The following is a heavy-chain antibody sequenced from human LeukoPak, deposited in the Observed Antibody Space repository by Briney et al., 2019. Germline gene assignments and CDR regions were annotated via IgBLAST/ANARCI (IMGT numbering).Heavy chain of an antibody. CDR2: ISSSSSTI. J-gene: IGHJ4*02. CDR3: ARSHSSPPSPRDY. Sequence: GGSLRLSCAASGFTFSSYSMNWVRQAPGKGLEWVSYISSSSSTIYYADSVKGRFTISRDNAKNSLYLQMNSLRAEDTAVYYCARSHSSPPSPRDYWGQGTLVTVSS. V-gene: IGHV3-48*04. D-gene: IGHD6-13*01. CDR1: GFTFSSYS.